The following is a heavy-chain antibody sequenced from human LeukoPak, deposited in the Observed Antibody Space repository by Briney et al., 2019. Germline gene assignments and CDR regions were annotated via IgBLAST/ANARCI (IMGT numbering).Heavy chain of an antibody. CDR3: ARDLIIWGASLLGAFDI. CDR2: IRSSISYI. D-gene: IGHD3-16*01. Sequence: SGGSLSLSCVAAGLTVSTYTTVWVRQAPGKGLEWVSSIRSSISYIFNADSVKGRFSISRDNAKNSLFLHMNSLRAEDTAVYYCARDLIIWGASLLGAFDIWGQGTMVTVSS. J-gene: IGHJ3*02. CDR1: GLTVSTYT. V-gene: IGHV3-21*01.